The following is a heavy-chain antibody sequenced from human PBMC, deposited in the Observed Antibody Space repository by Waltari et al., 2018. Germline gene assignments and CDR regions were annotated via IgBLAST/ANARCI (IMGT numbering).Heavy chain of an antibody. CDR2: ISGSGGST. CDR1: GFTFSSYA. CDR3: ARDREAAAGPDFDY. J-gene: IGHJ4*02. Sequence: EVQLVESGGGLVQPGGSLRLSCAASGFTFSSYAMSWVRQAPGKGLEWVSAISGSGGSTYYADSVKGRFTISRDNAKNSLYLQMNSLRAEDTALYYCARDREAAAGPDFDYWGQGTLVTVSS. V-gene: IGHV3-23*04. D-gene: IGHD6-13*01.